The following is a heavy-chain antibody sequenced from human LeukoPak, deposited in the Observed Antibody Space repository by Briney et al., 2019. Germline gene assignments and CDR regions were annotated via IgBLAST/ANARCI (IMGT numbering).Heavy chain of an antibody. Sequence: GRSLRLSCAASGFTFSSYGMHWVRQAPGKGLEWVAVISYDGSNKYYADSVKGRFTVSRDNSKNTLYLQMNSLRAEDTAVYYCAKDGSGWYFSPKLEWTFDIWGQGTMVTVSS. J-gene: IGHJ3*02. CDR1: GFTFSSYG. CDR2: ISYDGSNK. D-gene: IGHD6-19*01. CDR3: AKDGSGWYFSPKLEWTFDI. V-gene: IGHV3-30*18.